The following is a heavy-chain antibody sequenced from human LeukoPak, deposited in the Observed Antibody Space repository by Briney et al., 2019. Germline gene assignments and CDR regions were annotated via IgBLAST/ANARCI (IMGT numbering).Heavy chain of an antibody. CDR2: ISSSSYI. CDR1: GFTFSSYS. Sequence: GGSLRLSCAASGFTFSSYSMNWVRQAPGKGLEWVSSISSSSYIYYADSVRGRFTISRDNAKNSLYLQMNSLRAEDTAVYYCARDGESITIFGVVKFGDYWGQGTLVTVSS. D-gene: IGHD3-3*01. V-gene: IGHV3-21*01. CDR3: ARDGESITIFGVVKFGDY. J-gene: IGHJ4*02.